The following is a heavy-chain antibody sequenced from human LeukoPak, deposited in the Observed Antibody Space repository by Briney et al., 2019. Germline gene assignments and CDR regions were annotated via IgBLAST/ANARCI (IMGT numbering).Heavy chain of an antibody. D-gene: IGHD6-6*01. V-gene: IGHV6-1*01. Sequence: SQTLSLTCAISGDSVSSNSAAWNWIRQSQSRGLEWLGRTYYRSKWYNDYAVSVKSRITNNPDTSKNQFSLQLNSVTPEDTAVYYCAREGSPARGSIAARRGWFDPWGQGTLVTVSS. J-gene: IGHJ5*02. CDR3: AREGSPARGSIAARRGWFDP. CDR2: TYYRSKWYN. CDR1: GDSVSSNSAA.